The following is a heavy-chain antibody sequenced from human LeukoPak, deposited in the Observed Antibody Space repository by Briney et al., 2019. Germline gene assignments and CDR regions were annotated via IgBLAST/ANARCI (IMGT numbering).Heavy chain of an antibody. CDR1: GFTFSSYW. CDR3: ARDTVFRQNWFDP. D-gene: IGHD4-11*01. V-gene: IGHV3-7*01. J-gene: IGHJ5*02. CDR2: IKQDGNEK. Sequence: GGSLRLSCAASGFTFSSYWMSWVRQAPGKGLEWVANIKQDGNEKYFVDSVKGRFTISRDNAKNSLYLQMNSLRAEDTAVYYCARDTVFRQNWFDPWGQGTLVTVSS.